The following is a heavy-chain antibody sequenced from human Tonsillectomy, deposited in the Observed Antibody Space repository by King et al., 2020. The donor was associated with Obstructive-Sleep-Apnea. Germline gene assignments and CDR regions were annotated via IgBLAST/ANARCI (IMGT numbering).Heavy chain of an antibody. Sequence: VQLVESGGGLVQPGGSLILSCAASGFTFSSYWMHWVRQAPGKGLVWVSCIHTEGSTTTCPDSVTGRFTISRDNARNTLYLQLNSLRAEDTAVYYCARYGSWRYYNSPFDYWGQGTLVTVSS. CDR2: IHTEGSTT. J-gene: IGHJ4*02. D-gene: IGHD3-10*01. CDR3: ARYGSWRYYNSPFDY. CDR1: GFTFSSYW. V-gene: IGHV3-74*01.